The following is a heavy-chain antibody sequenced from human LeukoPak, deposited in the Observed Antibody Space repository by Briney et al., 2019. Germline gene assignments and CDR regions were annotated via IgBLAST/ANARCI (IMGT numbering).Heavy chain of an antibody. CDR2: INHSGST. CDR3: ARGTGSRRWLDKVYFDY. D-gene: IGHD6-19*01. V-gene: IGHV4-34*01. J-gene: IGHJ4*02. Sequence: SETLSLTCAVYGGSFSGYHWSWIRQPPGKGLEWIGEINHSGSTNYNPSLKSRVTISVDTSKNQFSLKLSSVTAADTAVYYCARGTGSRRWLDKVYFDYWGQGTLVTVSS. CDR1: GGSFSGYH.